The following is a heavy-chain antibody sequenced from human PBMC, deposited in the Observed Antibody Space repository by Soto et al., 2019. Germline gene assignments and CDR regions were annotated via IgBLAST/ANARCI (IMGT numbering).Heavy chain of an antibody. Sequence: GGSLRLSCAASEFSFENYAMHWVRQAPGKGLEWVSGISWHSGNLGYADSVRGRFTISRDNAKNSLYLQMNSLRPEDTGLYYCAKDKVYSNYEHYFDYWGQGTLVTVSS. D-gene: IGHD4-4*01. J-gene: IGHJ4*02. CDR1: EFSFENYA. CDR3: AKDKVYSNYEHYFDY. CDR2: ISWHSGNL. V-gene: IGHV3-9*01.